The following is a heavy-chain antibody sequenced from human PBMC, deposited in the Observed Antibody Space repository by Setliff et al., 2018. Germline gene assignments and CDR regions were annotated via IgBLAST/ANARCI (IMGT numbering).Heavy chain of an antibody. Sequence: SETLSLTCNVSGDSIGTYYWSWVRLPPGKGLEYIGYVYYTGLANYSPSLKSRVTISIDTSKNQFSLRLTSVTAADTAVYYCARGGTFRYFDYWGRGTPVTVSS. D-gene: IGHD5-12*01. V-gene: IGHV4-59*01. CDR1: GDSIGTYY. CDR3: ARGGTFRYFDY. CDR2: VYYTGLA. J-gene: IGHJ4*02.